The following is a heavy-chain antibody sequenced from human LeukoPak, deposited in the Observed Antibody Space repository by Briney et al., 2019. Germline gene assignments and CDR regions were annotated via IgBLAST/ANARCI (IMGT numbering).Heavy chain of an antibody. J-gene: IGHJ4*02. CDR3: ARGSYTGFDLYFDS. CDR1: GFRFSSQE. V-gene: IGHV3-48*03. CDR2: MSKDGRTI. D-gene: IGHD5-12*01. Sequence: GGSLRLSCAASGFRFSSQEMAWVRQAPGKGLEWVSYMSKDGRTIYYADSVKGRFTISRDNTRNSLFLQLNSLRADDTGFYYCARGSYTGFDLYFDSWGQGTLVTIFS.